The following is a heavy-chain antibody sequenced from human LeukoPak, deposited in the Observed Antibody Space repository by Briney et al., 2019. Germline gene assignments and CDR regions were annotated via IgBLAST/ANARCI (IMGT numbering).Heavy chain of an antibody. V-gene: IGHV4-4*07. J-gene: IGHJ6*03. CDR2: IYTSGST. Sequence: SETLSLTCTVSGGSISSYYWSWIRQPAGKGLEWIGRIYTSGSTNYNPSLKSRVTMSVDTSKNQFSLKLSSVTAADTAVYYCARDGEDIVVVPAATSSGDCYYYYYMDVWGKGTTVTVSS. D-gene: IGHD2-2*01. CDR3: ARDGEDIVVVPAATSSGDCYYYYYMDV. CDR1: GGSISSYY.